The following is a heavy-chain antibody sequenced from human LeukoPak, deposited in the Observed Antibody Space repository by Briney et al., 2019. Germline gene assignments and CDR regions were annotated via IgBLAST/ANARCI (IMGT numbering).Heavy chain of an antibody. CDR1: GYSISSGYY. D-gene: IGHD6-19*01. Sequence: KLSETLSLTCAVSGYSISSGYYWGWIRQPPGKGLEWIGSIYHSGSTYYNPSLKSRVTISVDTSKNQFSLKLSSVTAADTAVYYCAMQWLVRDAFDIWGQGTMVTVSS. J-gene: IGHJ3*02. V-gene: IGHV4-38-2*01. CDR3: AMQWLVRDAFDI. CDR2: IYHSGST.